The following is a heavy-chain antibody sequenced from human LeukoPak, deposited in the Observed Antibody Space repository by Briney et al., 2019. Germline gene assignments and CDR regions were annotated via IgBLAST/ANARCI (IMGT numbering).Heavy chain of an antibody. Sequence: GGSLRLSCAASGFTFSDYYMSWIRQAPGQGLEWVSYISSSGSTIYYADSVKGRFTISRDNAKNSLYLQMNSLRAEDTAVYYCARERIAARPKSYYYMDVWGKGTTVTVSS. J-gene: IGHJ6*03. CDR3: ARERIAARPKSYYYMDV. V-gene: IGHV3-11*04. CDR2: ISSSGSTI. CDR1: GFTFSDYY. D-gene: IGHD6-6*01.